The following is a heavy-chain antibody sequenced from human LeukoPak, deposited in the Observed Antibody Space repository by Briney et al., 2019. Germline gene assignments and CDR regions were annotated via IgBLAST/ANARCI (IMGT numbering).Heavy chain of an antibody. CDR1: GGTFSSYA. D-gene: IGHD3-16*01. CDR2: IIPIFGTE. CDR3: AKAVLLRGSYSD. Sequence: GASVKVSCKASGGTFSSYAISWVRQAPGQGLEWMGGIIPIFGTENYAQKFQGRVTITADESTSTAYMELSSLRSEDTAVYYCAKAVLLRGSYSDWGQGTLVTVSS. J-gene: IGHJ4*02. V-gene: IGHV1-69*13.